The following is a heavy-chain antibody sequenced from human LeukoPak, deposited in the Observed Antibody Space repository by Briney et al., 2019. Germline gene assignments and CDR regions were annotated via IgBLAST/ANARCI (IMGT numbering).Heavy chain of an antibody. CDR1: GFTVSSNY. CDR3: ARDLNCNDGYDAFDI. CDR2: IYSGGST. D-gene: IGHD1-1*01. Sequence: GGSLRLSCAASGFTVSSNYMSWVRQAPGKGLEWVLVIYSGGSTCYADSVKGRVTISRDNSKNTLYLQMNSLRAEDTAVYYCARDLNCNDGYDAFDIWGQGRTVTVSS. J-gene: IGHJ3*02. V-gene: IGHV3-53*01.